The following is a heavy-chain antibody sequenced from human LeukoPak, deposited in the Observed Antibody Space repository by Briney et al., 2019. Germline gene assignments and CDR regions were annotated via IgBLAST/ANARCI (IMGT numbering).Heavy chain of an antibody. J-gene: IGHJ4*02. CDR1: GFTFSGYI. CDR3: ARDQWLDY. D-gene: IGHD5-24*01. V-gene: IGHV3-48*01. CDR2: IGTSGNTI. Sequence: GGSLRLSCAASGFTFSGYIMNWVRQAPGKGLEWVSFIGTSGNTIYYADSVKGRFTVSRDNAKNALYLQMNSLTADDTAVYYCARDQWLDYWGQGTLVTVSS.